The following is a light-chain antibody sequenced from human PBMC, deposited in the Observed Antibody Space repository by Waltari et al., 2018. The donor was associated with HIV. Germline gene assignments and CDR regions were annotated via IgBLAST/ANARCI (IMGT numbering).Light chain of an antibody. Sequence: DIQMTQSPSSLSASVRDRVTFTCRASQNIDNLLNWFQQKPGKAPKLLIHAASSLQSGVPSRFSGSGSGTDFSLTISSLQPEDFATYYCLQSSNTPLTFGPGTKVDIK. CDR3: LQSSNTPLT. J-gene: IGKJ3*01. CDR1: QNIDNL. CDR2: AAS. V-gene: IGKV1-39*01.